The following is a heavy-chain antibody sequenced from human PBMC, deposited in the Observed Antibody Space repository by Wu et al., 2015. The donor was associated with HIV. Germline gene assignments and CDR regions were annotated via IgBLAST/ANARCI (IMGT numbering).Heavy chain of an antibody. Sequence: QVQLVQSGAEVKKPGSSVKVSCKASGGTFSSYAISWVRQAPGQGLEWMGRIIPIFGTANYAQKFQGRVTITADESTSTAYMELSSLRSEDTAAYYCARDGTTVTHYYYYGMDVWGQGTTVTVSS. V-gene: IGHV1-69*13. J-gene: IGHJ6*02. CDR2: IIPIFGTA. CDR1: GGTFSSYA. D-gene: IGHD4-17*01. CDR3: ARDGTTVTHYYYYGMDV.